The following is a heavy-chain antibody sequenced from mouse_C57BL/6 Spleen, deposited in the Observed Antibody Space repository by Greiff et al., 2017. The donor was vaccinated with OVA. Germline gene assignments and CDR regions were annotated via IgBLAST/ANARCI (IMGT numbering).Heavy chain of an antibody. Sequence: QVQLQQPGAELVRPGTSVKLSCKASGYTFTSYWMHWVKQRPGQGLEWIGVIDPSDSYTNYNQKFKGKATLTVDTSSSTAYMQLSSLTSEDSAVYYCAIYGSSYFYWGQGTTLTVSS. CDR1: GYTFTSYW. D-gene: IGHD1-1*01. CDR2: IDPSDSYT. J-gene: IGHJ2*01. CDR3: AIYGSSYFY. V-gene: IGHV1-59*01.